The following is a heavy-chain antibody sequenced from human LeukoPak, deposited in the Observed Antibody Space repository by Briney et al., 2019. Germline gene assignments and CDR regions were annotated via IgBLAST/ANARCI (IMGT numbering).Heavy chain of an antibody. Sequence: PGGSMRLSCAASGFTVSSNYMSWVRQAPGKGLEWVSVIYSGGSTYYADSVKGRFTISRDNAKNSLYLQMNSLRAEDTAVYYCARDNPVLRFLEWLSVFDYWGQGTLVTVSS. J-gene: IGHJ4*02. CDR1: GFTVSSNY. D-gene: IGHD3-3*01. CDR2: IYSGGST. V-gene: IGHV3-53*01. CDR3: ARDNPVLRFLEWLSVFDY.